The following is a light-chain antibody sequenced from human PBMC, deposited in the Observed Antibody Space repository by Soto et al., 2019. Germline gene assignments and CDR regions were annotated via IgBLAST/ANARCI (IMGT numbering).Light chain of an antibody. CDR3: SSYTSSSVV. V-gene: IGLV2-14*01. CDR1: SSDVGGYNY. CDR2: DVS. J-gene: IGLJ2*01. Sequence: QSALTQPASVSGSPGQSITISCTGTSSDVGGYNYVSWYQQHPGKAPKLMIYDVSNRPSGVSNRFSGSKSGNTASLTISGLSAEDAADHYCSSYTSSSVVFGGGTKLTVL.